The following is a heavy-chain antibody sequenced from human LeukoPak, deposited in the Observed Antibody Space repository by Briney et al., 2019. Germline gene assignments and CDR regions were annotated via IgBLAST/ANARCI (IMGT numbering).Heavy chain of an antibody. CDR3: AKGIKPDFDYGDYFDY. J-gene: IGHJ4*02. V-gene: IGHV3-23*01. Sequence: GGSLRLSCAASGFTFSSYAMSGVRQAPGKGLEWVSAISGSGGSTYYADSVKGRFTISRDNSKNTLYLQMSSLRAEDTAVYYCAKGIKPDFDYGDYFDYWGQGTLVTVSS. CDR2: ISGSGGST. D-gene: IGHD3-16*01. CDR1: GFTFSSYA.